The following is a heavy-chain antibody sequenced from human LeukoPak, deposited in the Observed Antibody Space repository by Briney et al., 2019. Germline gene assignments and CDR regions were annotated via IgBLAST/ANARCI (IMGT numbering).Heavy chain of an antibody. V-gene: IGHV3-23*01. Sequence: GGSLRLSCATSGFTFGSYAMTWVRQAPGKGLEWVSGITGVDSTPYYADSVKGRFTISRDNSKNTLYLEMNSLRAEDTAVHYCAKDLTLYGDFPYFDYWGRGTLVTVSS. CDR2: ITGVDSTP. CDR1: GFTFGSYA. D-gene: IGHD2-21*01. J-gene: IGHJ4*02. CDR3: AKDLTLYGDFPYFDY.